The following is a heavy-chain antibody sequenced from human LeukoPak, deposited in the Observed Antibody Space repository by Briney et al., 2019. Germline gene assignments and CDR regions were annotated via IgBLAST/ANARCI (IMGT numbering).Heavy chain of an antibody. Sequence: ASVKVSCKASGYTFTSYYMHWVRQAPGQGLEWMGIINPSGGGTSYAQKFQGRVTMTRDTSTSTVYMELSSLRSEDTAVYYCAREGGLYCSSTSCYYYWGQGTLVTVSS. CDR3: AREGGLYCSSTSCYYY. V-gene: IGHV1-46*01. J-gene: IGHJ4*02. D-gene: IGHD2-2*01. CDR1: GYTFTSYY. CDR2: INPSGGGT.